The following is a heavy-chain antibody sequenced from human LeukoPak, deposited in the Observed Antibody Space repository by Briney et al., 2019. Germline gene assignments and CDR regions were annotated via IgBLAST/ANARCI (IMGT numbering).Heavy chain of an antibody. CDR1: GFTFSSYW. J-gene: IGHJ6*02. CDR2: IKQDESEK. CDR3: ARDKEVRGVIGGMDV. Sequence: GGSLRLSCAASGFTFSSYWMSWARQAPGNGLEGVANIKQDESEKYYVDSVKGRFTISRDNAKNSLYLQMNSLRAEDTAVYYCARDKEVRGVIGGMDVWGQGTTVTVSS. V-gene: IGHV3-7*04. D-gene: IGHD3-10*01.